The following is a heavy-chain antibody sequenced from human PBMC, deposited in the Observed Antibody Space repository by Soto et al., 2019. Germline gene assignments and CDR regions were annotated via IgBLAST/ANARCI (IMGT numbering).Heavy chain of an antibody. V-gene: IGHV3-30*18. J-gene: IGHJ4*02. Sequence: GGSLRLSCAASGFTFSSYGMHWVRQAPGKGLEWVAVISYDGSNKYYADSVKGRFTISRDNSKNTLYLQMNSLRAEDTAVYYCAKDSSGWYFDYWGQGTLVTVSS. CDR2: ISYDGSNK. CDR3: AKDSSGWYFDY. CDR1: GFTFSSYG. D-gene: IGHD6-19*01.